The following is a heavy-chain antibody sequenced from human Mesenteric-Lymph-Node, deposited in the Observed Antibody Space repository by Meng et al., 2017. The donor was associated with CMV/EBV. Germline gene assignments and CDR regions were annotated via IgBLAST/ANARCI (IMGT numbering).Heavy chain of an antibody. J-gene: IGHJ4*02. CDR2: ISGSGGST. V-gene: IGHV3-23*01. CDR1: GFTFSSSA. D-gene: IGHD7-27*01. Sequence: LSCAASGFTFSSSAMSWVRQAPGKGLEWVSAISGSGGSTYYADSVKGRFTISRDNSKNTLYLQMNSLRAEDTAVYYCARQTDWGFDYWGQGTLVTVSS. CDR3: ARQTDWGFDY.